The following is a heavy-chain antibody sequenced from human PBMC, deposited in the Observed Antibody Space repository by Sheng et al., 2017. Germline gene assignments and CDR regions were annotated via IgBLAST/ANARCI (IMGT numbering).Heavy chain of an antibody. CDR1: GGTFSSYA. D-gene: IGHD1-26*01. CDR3: ASGSPVGWELQNWFDP. V-gene: IGHV1-69*05. Sequence: QVQLVQSGAEVKKPGSSVKVSCKASGGTFSSYAISWVRQAPGQGLEWMGGIIPIFGTANYAQKFQGRVTITTDESTSTAYMELSSLRSEDTAVYYCASGSPVGWELQNWFDPWGQGTLVTVSS. CDR2: IIPIFGTA. J-gene: IGHJ5*02.